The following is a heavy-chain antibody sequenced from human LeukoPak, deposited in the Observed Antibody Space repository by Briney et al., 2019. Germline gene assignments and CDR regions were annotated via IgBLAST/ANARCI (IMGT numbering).Heavy chain of an antibody. CDR2: IYHSGST. Sequence: SETLSLTCTVSGYSISSGYYWGWIRQPPGKGLEWIGSIYHSGSTYYNPSLKSRVTISVDTSKNQFSLKLSSVTAADTAVYYCARDTLDYSDYFDYWGQGTLVTVSS. D-gene: IGHD4-11*01. CDR1: GYSISSGYY. V-gene: IGHV4-38-2*02. J-gene: IGHJ4*02. CDR3: ARDTLDYSDYFDY.